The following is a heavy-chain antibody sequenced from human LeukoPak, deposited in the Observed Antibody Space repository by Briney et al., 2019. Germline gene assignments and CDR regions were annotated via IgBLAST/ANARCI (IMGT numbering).Heavy chain of an antibody. CDR3: ARDDYYGSGSDY. D-gene: IGHD3-10*01. J-gene: IGHJ4*02. V-gene: IGHV4-4*07. CDR2: IYTSGST. CDR1: GGSISSYY. Sequence: SETLSLTCTVSGGSISSYYWSWIRQPAGKGLEWIGRIYTSGSTYYNPSLKSRVTISVDTSKNQFSLKLSSVTAADTAVYYCARDDYYGSGSDYWGQGTLVTVSS.